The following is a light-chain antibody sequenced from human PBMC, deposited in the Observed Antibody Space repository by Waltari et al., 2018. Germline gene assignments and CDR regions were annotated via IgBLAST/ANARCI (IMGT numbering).Light chain of an antibody. CDR3: QVWDSDTAHVI. V-gene: IGLV3-9*01. Sequence: SYGLTPPLPLSVSLGQTATISGDGDKLGVRHVHCYQQRPGQSPVLVIYRDSNRPSGIPERLSGSNSGHTATLTISRAQAGDEADYFCQVWDSDTAHVIFGGGTKLTV. CDR2: RDS. J-gene: IGLJ2*01. CDR1: KLGVRH.